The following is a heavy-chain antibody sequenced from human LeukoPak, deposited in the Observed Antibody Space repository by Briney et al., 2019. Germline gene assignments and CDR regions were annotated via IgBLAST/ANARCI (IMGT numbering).Heavy chain of an antibody. CDR1: GFTFSSYS. Sequence: PGGSLRLSCAASGFTFSSYSMNWVRQAPGKGLEWVSSISSSSSYIYYADSVKGRFTISRDNSENTLYLQMNSLRAEDTAVYYCSRDGEHGYNDIDYWGQGTLVTVSS. J-gene: IGHJ4*02. CDR2: ISSSSSYI. CDR3: SRDGEHGYNDIDY. V-gene: IGHV3-21*01. D-gene: IGHD5-24*01.